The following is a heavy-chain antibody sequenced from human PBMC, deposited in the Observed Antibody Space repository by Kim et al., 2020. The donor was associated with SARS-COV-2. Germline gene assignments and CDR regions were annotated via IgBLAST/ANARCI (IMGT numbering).Heavy chain of an antibody. CDR2: IYYSGST. CDR1: GGSISSYY. CDR3: AREHSSYGYRYYFDY. D-gene: IGHD5-18*01. V-gene: IGHV4-59*01. Sequence: SETLSLTCTVSGGSISSYYWSWIRQPPGKGLEWIGYIYYSGSTNYNPSLKSRVTISVDTSKNHFSLKLSSVTAADTAVYYCAREHSSYGYRYYFDYWGQGPLVTVSS. J-gene: IGHJ4*02.